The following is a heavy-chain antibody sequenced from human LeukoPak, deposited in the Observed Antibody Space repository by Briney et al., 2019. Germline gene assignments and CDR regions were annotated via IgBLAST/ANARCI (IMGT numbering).Heavy chain of an antibody. V-gene: IGHV3-21*06. Sequence: GGSLRLSCAASGFTFSGYSMNWLRQAPGKGLEWVSAISSSSRYIYYADSVTGRFTISRDNAKNSLYLQMNSLRAEDTAVYYCARARAVAGPDAFDIWGQGTMVTVSS. CDR1: GFTFSGYS. CDR3: ARARAVAGPDAFDI. J-gene: IGHJ3*02. CDR2: ISSSSRYI. D-gene: IGHD6-19*01.